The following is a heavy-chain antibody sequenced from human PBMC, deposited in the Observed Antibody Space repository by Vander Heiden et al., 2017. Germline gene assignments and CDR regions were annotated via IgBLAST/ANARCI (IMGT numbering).Heavy chain of an antibody. Sequence: EVQLVESGGGLVQPGRSLRLSCAASGFTFDDYAMHWVRQGPGKGLEGVSGISWNSGSIGYADSVKGRFTISRDNAKNSLYLQMNSLRAEDTALYYCAKDVRDYYDSSGYSAFDIWGQGTMVTVSS. CDR2: ISWNSGSI. CDR1: GFTFDDYA. J-gene: IGHJ3*02. CDR3: AKDVRDYYDSSGYSAFDI. V-gene: IGHV3-9*01. D-gene: IGHD3-22*01.